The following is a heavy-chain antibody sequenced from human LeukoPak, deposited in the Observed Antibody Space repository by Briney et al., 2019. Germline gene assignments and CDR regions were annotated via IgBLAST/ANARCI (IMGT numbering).Heavy chain of an antibody. D-gene: IGHD7-27*01. V-gene: IGHV3-30*18. CDR2: ISYDGSNK. CDR3: AKDGDYY. J-gene: IGHJ4*02. Sequence: GGSLRLSCAASGFTFSSYGMHWVRQAPGKGLEWVAVISYDGSNKYYADSVKGRFTISRDNSKNTLYLQMNSLRAEDTAVYYCAKDGDYYWGQGTLVTFSS. CDR1: GFTFSSYG.